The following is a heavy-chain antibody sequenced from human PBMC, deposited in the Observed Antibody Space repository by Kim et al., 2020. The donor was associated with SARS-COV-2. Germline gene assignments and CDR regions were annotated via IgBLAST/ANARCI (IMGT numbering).Heavy chain of an antibody. D-gene: IGHD5-18*01. Sequence: GGSLRLSCAASGFTFSSYGMHWVRQAPGKGLEWVAVISYDGSNKYYADSVKGRFTISRDNSKNTLYLQMNSLRAEDTAVYYCARDRYSYGSHYYGMDVWGQGTTVTVSS. CDR3: ARDRYSYGSHYYGMDV. J-gene: IGHJ6*02. CDR2: ISYDGSNK. V-gene: IGHV3-33*05. CDR1: GFTFSSYG.